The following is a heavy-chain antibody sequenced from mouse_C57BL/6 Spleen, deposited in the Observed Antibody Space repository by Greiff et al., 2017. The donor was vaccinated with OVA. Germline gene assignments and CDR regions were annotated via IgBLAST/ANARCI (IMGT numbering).Heavy chain of an antibody. V-gene: IGHV1-80*01. CDR1: GYAFSSYW. D-gene: IGHD1-1*01. J-gene: IGHJ4*01. CDR2: IYPGDGDT. CDR3: AREGYYYGSSYGAMDY. Sequence: VQLQQSGAELVKPGASVKISCKASGYAFSSYWMNWVKQRPGKGLEWIGQIYPGDGDTNYNGKFKGKATLTADKSSSTAYMQLSSLTSEDSAVYFCAREGYYYGSSYGAMDYWGQGTSVTVSS.